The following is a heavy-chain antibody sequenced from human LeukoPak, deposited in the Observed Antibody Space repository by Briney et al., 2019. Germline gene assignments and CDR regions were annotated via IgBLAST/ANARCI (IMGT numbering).Heavy chain of an antibody. V-gene: IGHV4-39*01. CDR1: GGSISSYY. Sequence: PSETLSLTCTVSGGSISSYYWGWIRQPPGKGLEWIGSFYYSGGTYYNPSLKSRVTISVDTSKNQFSLKLSSVTAADTAVYYCARVLSNYVQDYYYMDVWGKGTTVTVSS. J-gene: IGHJ6*03. D-gene: IGHD4/OR15-4a*01. CDR3: ARVLSNYVQDYYYMDV. CDR2: FYYSGGT.